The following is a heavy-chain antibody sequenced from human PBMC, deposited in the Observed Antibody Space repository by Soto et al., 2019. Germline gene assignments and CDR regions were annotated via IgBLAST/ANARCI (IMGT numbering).Heavy chain of an antibody. D-gene: IGHD2-2*01. J-gene: IGHJ5*02. CDR1: GGTFYRDD. Sequence: QVQLVQSGAEVKKPGSSVKVSCKGSGGTFYRDDISWVRQAPGQGLEWMGRIIPMFNKPNYAQKFQGRVTITADTSTSTAYIELSSLRAEDTAMYYCARVGDQPYNWFDPWGQGTLVTVSS. V-gene: IGHV1-69*04. CDR3: ARVGDQPYNWFDP. CDR2: IIPMFNKP.